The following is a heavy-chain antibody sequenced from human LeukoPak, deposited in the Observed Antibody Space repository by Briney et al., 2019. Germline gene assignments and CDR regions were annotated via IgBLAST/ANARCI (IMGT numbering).Heavy chain of an antibody. CDR2: IFSASYT. CDR3: ARYGSGWSLEY. V-gene: IGHV3-53*01. D-gene: IGHD6-19*01. Sequence: PPGGSLRLSCAASGFAVSSNYMSWVRQAPGKGLEWVSVIFSASYTFYADSVKGRFTISRDSSKNTLYLQMNSLRAEDTAVYYCARYGSGWSLEYWGQGTLVTVSS. CDR1: GFAVSSNY. J-gene: IGHJ4*02.